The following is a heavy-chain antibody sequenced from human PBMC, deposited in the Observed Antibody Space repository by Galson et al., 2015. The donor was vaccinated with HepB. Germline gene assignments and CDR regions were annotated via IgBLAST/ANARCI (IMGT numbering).Heavy chain of an antibody. CDR2: ISAYNGNT. V-gene: IGHV1-18*04. D-gene: IGHD5-12*01. CDR1: GYTFTSYG. J-gene: IGHJ4*02. Sequence: SVKVSCKASGYTFTSYGVTWVRQAPGQGLEWMGWISAYNGNTNYAQKFQGRVTTTTNTSTSTAYMELRSLRSDDTAVYYCARVARPDHDLDYWGQGTLVTVSS. CDR3: ARVARPDHDLDY.